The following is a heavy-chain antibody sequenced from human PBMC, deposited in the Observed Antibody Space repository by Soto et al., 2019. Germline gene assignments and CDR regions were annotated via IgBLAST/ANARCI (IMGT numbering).Heavy chain of an antibody. CDR3: ARLYSRGRSDY. D-gene: IGHD3-22*01. CDR2: ISTYNGNT. J-gene: IGHJ4*02. V-gene: IGHV1-18*01. Sequence: QVQLMQSGAEVTKPGASVKVSCKPSGYTFTSSNINWVRQAPGQGLEWMGWISTYNGNTNYAQKLQGRVTMTTDTSTNTVYVELRSLRSDDTAVYYCARLYSRGRSDYWGQGTLVTVSS. CDR1: GYTFTSSN.